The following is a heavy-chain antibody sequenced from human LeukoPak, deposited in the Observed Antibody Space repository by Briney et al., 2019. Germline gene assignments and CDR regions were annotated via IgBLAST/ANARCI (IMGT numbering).Heavy chain of an antibody. Sequence: WASVKVSCKASGYTFTGYYMHWVRQAPGQGLEWMGWINPNSGGTNYAQKFQGRVTMTRDSSISTAYMELSRLRSDDTAVYYCARGWAGELLNAFDIWGQGTMVTSLQ. CDR1: GYTFTGYY. J-gene: IGHJ3*02. V-gene: IGHV1-2*02. D-gene: IGHD3-10*01. CDR3: ARGWAGELLNAFDI. CDR2: INPNSGGT.